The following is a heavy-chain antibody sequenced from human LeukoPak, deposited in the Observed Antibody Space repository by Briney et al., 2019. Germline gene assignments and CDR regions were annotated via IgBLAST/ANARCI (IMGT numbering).Heavy chain of an antibody. CDR3: ARHPPRDGSAFDY. CDR2: MYYSGTT. V-gene: IGHV4-39*01. CDR1: GGSISSGSYY. Sequence: SETLSLTCTVSGGSISSGSYYWGWIRQPPGKGLEWIASMYYSGTTFYSPSLKSRVTISVDTSKNQLSLKLGSVTASDTAVYYCARHPPRDGSAFDYWGQGTLVTVSS. J-gene: IGHJ4*02.